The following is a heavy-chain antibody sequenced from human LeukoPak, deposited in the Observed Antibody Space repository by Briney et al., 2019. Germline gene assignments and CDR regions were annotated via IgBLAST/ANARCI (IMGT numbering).Heavy chain of an antibody. CDR1: GFTFSSYA. J-gene: IGHJ6*04. CDR2: MSSSDDGR. Sequence: GGSLRLSCAASGFTFSSYAMSWVRQAPGKGLEWVSAMSSSDDGRYYAASVRGRFTISRDTSRSTLYLQMNSLRAEDAAVYYCAELGITMIGGVWGKGTTVTISS. D-gene: IGHD3-10*02. V-gene: IGHV3-23*01. CDR3: AELGITMIGGV.